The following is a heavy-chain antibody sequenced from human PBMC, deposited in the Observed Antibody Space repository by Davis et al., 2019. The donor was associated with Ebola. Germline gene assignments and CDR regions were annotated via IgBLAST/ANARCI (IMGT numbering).Heavy chain of an antibody. J-gene: IGHJ4*02. D-gene: IGHD1-26*01. CDR3: AKAPPGLLRVLASLDY. CDR2: INPSGART. Sequence: ASVKVSCKASAVTFSSFTISWVRQAPGQGLEWMGIINPSGARTSYAQNFQGRVTVTRDTSTSTVYMDLSSLRSDDTAVYYCAKAPPGLLRVLASLDYWGQGTLVTVSS. V-gene: IGHV1-46*01. CDR1: AVTFSSFT.